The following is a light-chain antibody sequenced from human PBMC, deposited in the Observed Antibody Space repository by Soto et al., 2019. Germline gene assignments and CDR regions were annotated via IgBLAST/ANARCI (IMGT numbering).Light chain of an antibody. J-gene: IGKJ3*01. Sequence: DIQMTQSPSSLSASVGDRVTITCRASQIINNFLNWYQQKPGKAPKLLIYAASTLQSGVPSRFSGSGSGTDFTLTISSLHPEDFGTYSSPHSYSGFGPGTKVAIK. CDR1: QIINNF. CDR3: PHSYSG. V-gene: IGKV1-39*01. CDR2: AAS.